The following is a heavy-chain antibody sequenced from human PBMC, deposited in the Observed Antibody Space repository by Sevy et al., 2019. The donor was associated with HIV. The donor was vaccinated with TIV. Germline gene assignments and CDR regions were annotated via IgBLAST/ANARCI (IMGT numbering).Heavy chain of an antibody. CDR2: IYYSGST. V-gene: IGHV4-59*13. CDR3: ATLGGHNGRDY. Sequence: SETLSLTCTVSGGSISSYYWSWIRQPPGKGLEWVGYIYYSGSTNYNPSLKSRVTISVDTSKNQFSLKLSSVTAADTAVYYCATLGGHNGRDYWGQGTLVTVSS. J-gene: IGHJ4*02. CDR1: GGSISSYY. D-gene: IGHD3-3*01.